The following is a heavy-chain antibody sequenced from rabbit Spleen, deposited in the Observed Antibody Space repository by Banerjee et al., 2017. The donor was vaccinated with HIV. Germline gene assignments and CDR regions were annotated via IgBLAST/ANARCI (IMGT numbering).Heavy chain of an antibody. J-gene: IGHJ3*01. Sequence: QSLEESGGDLVKPGASLTLTCTASGFSFSSSYWICWVRQAPGKGLEWIGYIEPIFGRTYYASWVNGRFTISSHNAQNTLYLQLNSLTAADTATYFCARDGAGGSYFALWGQGTLVTVS. CDR3: ARDGAGGSYFAL. CDR2: IEPIFGRT. V-gene: IGHV1S40*01. CDR1: GFSFSSSYW. D-gene: IGHD8-1*01.